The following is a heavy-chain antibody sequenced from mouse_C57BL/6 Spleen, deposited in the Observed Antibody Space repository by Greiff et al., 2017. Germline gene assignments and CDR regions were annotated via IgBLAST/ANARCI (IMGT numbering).Heavy chain of an antibody. V-gene: IGHV1-26*01. CDR1: GYTFTDYY. J-gene: IGHJ3*01. D-gene: IGHD2-4*01. CDR2: INPNNGGT. CDR3: ARGNGYYDLSGFAY. Sequence: VQLQQSGPELVKPGASVKISCKASGYTFTDYYMNWVKQSHGKSLEWIGDINPNNGGTSYNQKFKGKATLTVDKSSSTAYMELRSLTSEDSAVYYCARGNGYYDLSGFAYWGKGTLVTVSA.